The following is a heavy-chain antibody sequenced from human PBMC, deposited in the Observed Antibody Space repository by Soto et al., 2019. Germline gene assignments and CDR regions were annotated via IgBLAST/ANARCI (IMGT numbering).Heavy chain of an antibody. V-gene: IGHV6-1*01. CDR3: AREVIVATIKGGGIYYYYYGMDV. D-gene: IGHD5-12*01. J-gene: IGHJ6*02. CDR2: TYYRSKWYN. CDR1: GDSVSSNSAA. Sequence: SQTLSLTCAISGDSVSSNSAAWNWIRQSPSRGLEWLGRTYYRSKWYNDYAVSVKSRITINPDTSKNQFSLQLNSVTPEDTAVYYCAREVIVATIKGGGIYYYYYGMDVWGQGTTVTVSS.